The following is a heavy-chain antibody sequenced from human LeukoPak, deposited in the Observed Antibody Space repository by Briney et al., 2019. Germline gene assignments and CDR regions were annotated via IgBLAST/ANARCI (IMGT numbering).Heavy chain of an antibody. CDR2: IKEDGSEK. CDR1: GFTFSIYW. J-gene: IGHJ5*02. V-gene: IGHV3-7*01. Sequence: PGGSLRLSCAASGFTFSIYWMSWVGQAPGKGWEGVANIKEDGSEKYYVDSVKGRFTISRDNAKNSLYLQMNSLRAEDTAVYYCARMAGLSWFDPWGQGTLVTVSS. CDR3: ARMAGLSWFDP. D-gene: IGHD5-24*01.